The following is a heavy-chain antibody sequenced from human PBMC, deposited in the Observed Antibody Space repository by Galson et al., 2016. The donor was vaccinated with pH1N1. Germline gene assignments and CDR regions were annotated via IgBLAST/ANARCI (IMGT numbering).Heavy chain of an antibody. CDR3: ASKGTLEWSGGSCYLDP. Sequence: SVKVSCKASGYTFTTYGIDWVRQAPGQGLEWMGWISTYTGNAKYAQKFQGRLTLTTDPFTNIAYMDLGSLTSDDTATYFCASKGTLEWSGGSCYLDPWGEGPLVTVSS. V-gene: IGHV1-18*01. J-gene: IGHJ5*02. CDR2: ISTYTGNA. D-gene: IGHD2-15*01. CDR1: GYTFTTYG.